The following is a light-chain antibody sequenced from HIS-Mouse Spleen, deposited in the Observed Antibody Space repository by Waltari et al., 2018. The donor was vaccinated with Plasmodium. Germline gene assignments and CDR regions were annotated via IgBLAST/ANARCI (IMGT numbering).Light chain of an antibody. CDR2: GAY. J-gene: IGKJ3*01. CDR1: QSVSSN. V-gene: IGKV3-15*01. CDR3: QQYNNWSFT. Sequence: EIVMPQSPATLSVSPGERATLSCRASQSVSSNLAWYQQKPGQAPRLLIYGAYTRATGIPARFSGSGSGTEFTLTISSLQSEDFAVYYCQQYNNWSFTFGPGTKVDIK.